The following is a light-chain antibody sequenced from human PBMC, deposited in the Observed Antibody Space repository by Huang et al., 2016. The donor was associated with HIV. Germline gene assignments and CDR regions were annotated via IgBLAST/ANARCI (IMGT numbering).Light chain of an antibody. J-gene: IGKJ5*01. Sequence: EIILTQSPATLSVSPGDRATLACRASHSVNTNLAWYQQKPGQTPRLLIYGTSTRATGVPARFSGGGSGTEFTLTISSLQSEDFAVYYCQQYNNWPPEVTFGQGTRLEIK. CDR3: QQYNNWPPEVT. CDR1: HSVNTN. V-gene: IGKV3-15*01. CDR2: GTS.